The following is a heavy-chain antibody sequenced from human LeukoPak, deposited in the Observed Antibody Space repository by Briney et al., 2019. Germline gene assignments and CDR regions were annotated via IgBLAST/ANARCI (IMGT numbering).Heavy chain of an antibody. J-gene: IGHJ3*02. CDR3: ARHANSDAFDI. V-gene: IGHV4-59*01. D-gene: IGHD4/OR15-4a*01. CDR1: GGSISSYY. CDR2: IYYTGGT. Sequence: PSETLSLTCTVSGGSISSYYWSWIRQPPGKGLEWIGYIYYTGGTNSNPSLKSRVTISVDTSKNQFSLKLSSVTAADTAVYYCARHANSDAFDIWGQGTMVTVSS.